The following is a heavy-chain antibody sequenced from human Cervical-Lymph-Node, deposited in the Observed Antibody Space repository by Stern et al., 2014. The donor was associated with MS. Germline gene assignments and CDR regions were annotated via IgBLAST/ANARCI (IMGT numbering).Heavy chain of an antibody. D-gene: IGHD2-15*01. V-gene: IGHV3-74*01. Sequence: EVQLVESGAGLVKPGGSLRLSCAASGFTFSNFWMHWVRQAPGQGLVWVSRVDRGWSATTYAESVTGRFTISKADATNTLYLQMNSLRAEDTAVYYCARLIVVLAPGNMDVWGQGTTVTVAS. J-gene: IGHJ6*02. CDR3: ARLIVVLAPGNMDV. CDR1: GFTFSNFW. CDR2: VDRGWSAT.